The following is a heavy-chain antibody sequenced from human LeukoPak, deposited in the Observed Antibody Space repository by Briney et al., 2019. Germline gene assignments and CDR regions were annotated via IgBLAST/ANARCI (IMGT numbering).Heavy chain of an antibody. V-gene: IGHV3-23*01. D-gene: IGHD3-22*01. CDR3: AKMPAYYYDSSGYAFHFDY. CDR2: ISGSGGST. Sequence: GGSLRLSCAASAFTFATYAMSWVRQPPGKGLEWVASISGSGGSTHYADSVRGRFTISRDNSKSTLYLQMNSLRAEDAAIYYCAKMPAYYYDSSGYAFHFDYWGQGALVTVSS. J-gene: IGHJ4*02. CDR1: AFTFATYA.